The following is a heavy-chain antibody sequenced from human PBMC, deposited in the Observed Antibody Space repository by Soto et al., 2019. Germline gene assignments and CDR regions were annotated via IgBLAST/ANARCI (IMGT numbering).Heavy chain of an antibody. J-gene: IGHJ6*02. CDR3: AKAMRGGSSSSRYYYGLDV. CDR1: GFTFDDYA. Sequence: EVQQVESGGGLVQPGRSLRLSCAASGFTFDDYAMHWVRQAPGKGLEWISGISWNSGTIVYADSVKGRFTISRDNAKNSLYLQMNSLRGEDTALYYCAKAMRGGSSSSRYYYGLDVWGQGTTVTVSS. V-gene: IGHV3-9*01. D-gene: IGHD6-13*01. CDR2: ISWNSGTI.